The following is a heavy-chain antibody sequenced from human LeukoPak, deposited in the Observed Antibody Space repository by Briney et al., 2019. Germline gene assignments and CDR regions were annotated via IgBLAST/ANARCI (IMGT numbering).Heavy chain of an antibody. CDR1: GGSISSYY. D-gene: IGHD5-18*01. V-gene: IGHV4-4*07. CDR2: IYTSGST. CDR3: ARGRIARLPYFDY. J-gene: IGHJ4*02. Sequence: SETLSLTCTVSGGSISSYYWSWLRQPAGKGLEWIGRIYTSGSTNYNPSLKSRVTMSVDTSKNQFSLKLSSVTAADTAVYYCARGRIARLPYFDYWGQGTLVTVSS.